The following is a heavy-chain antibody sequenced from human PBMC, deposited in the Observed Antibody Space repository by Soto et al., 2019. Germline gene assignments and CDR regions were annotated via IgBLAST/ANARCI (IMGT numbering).Heavy chain of an antibody. V-gene: IGHV4-30-4*01. D-gene: IGHD6-6*01. CDR1: GGSISSDDYY. J-gene: IGHJ4*02. CDR3: VTELSNSPDYFAA. Sequence: SETLSLTCIVSGGSISSDDYYWSWIRQPPGGGLEWIGYIYYSGRTHYNPSLESRLTISIDTSKDQFSLNLNSVTAADTAIYYCVTELSNSPDYFAAWGQGTLVTVSS. CDR2: IYYSGRT.